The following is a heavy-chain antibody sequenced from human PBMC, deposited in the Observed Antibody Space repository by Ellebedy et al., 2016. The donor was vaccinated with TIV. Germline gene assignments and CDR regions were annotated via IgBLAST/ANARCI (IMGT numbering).Heavy chain of an antibody. CDR1: GFTFDDYA. D-gene: IGHD2-2*02. CDR3: AKGGQDCSSTSCYTNYYYYYMDV. V-gene: IGHV3-30-3*01. CDR2: ISYDGSNK. J-gene: IGHJ6*03. Sequence: GGSLRLSXAASGFTFDDYAMHWVRQAPGKGLEWVAVISYDGSNKYYADSVKGRCTISRDNAKNTLYLQMNSLRAEDTALYYCAKGGQDCSSTSCYTNYYYYYMDVWGKGTTVTVSS.